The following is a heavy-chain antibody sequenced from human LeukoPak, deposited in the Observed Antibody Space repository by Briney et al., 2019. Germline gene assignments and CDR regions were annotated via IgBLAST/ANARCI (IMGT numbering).Heavy chain of an antibody. CDR3: ARATVVAGYCTTTRCYKPFDI. Sequence: GASVNVSCKASGGTFSSYAISWVRQAPGQGLEWMGRIIPILGIANYAQKFQGRVTFTRDTSISTAYMELSSLRSEDTAVYFCARATVVAGYCTTTRCYKPFDIWGQGTMVTVSS. J-gene: IGHJ3*02. V-gene: IGHV1-69*04. D-gene: IGHD2-2*02. CDR2: IIPILGIA. CDR1: GGTFSSYA.